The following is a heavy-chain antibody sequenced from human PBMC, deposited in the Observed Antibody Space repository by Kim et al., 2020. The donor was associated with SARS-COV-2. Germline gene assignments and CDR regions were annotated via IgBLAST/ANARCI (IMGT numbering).Heavy chain of an antibody. CDR3: ATGDPLRYFDPHSY. D-gene: IGHD3-9*01. J-gene: IGHJ4*02. Sequence: ASVKVSCKVSGYTLTELSMHWVRQAPGKGLEWMGGFDPEDGETINAQKFQGRVTMTEDTSTDTAYMELSSLRSEDTAVYYCATGDPLRYFDPHSYWGQGTLVTVSS. V-gene: IGHV1-24*01. CDR1: GYTLTELS. CDR2: FDPEDGET.